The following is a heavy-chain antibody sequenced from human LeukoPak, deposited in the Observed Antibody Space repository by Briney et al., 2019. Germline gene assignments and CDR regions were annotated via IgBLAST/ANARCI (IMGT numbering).Heavy chain of an antibody. CDR2: INPNSGGT. CDR3: ARAYCPPYSSTSCYTVTNWLDP. CDR1: GYTFTGYY. D-gene: IGHD2-2*02. J-gene: IGHJ5*02. V-gene: IGHV1-2*06. Sequence: GASVKVSCKASGYTFTGYYMHWVRQAPGQGLEWMGRINPNSGGTNYAQKFQGRVTMTRDTSISTAYMELSRLRSDDTAVYYCARAYCPPYSSTSCYTVTNWLDPWGQGTLVTVSS.